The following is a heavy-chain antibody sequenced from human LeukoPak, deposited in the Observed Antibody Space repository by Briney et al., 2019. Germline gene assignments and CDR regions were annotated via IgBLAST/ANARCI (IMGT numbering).Heavy chain of an antibody. D-gene: IGHD2-15*01. CDR3: ARTTEGYCRGRSCYSYYYYMDV. CDR1: GGTISSYY. Sequence: PSETLSLTCTVSGGTISSYYWSWIRQPPGKGLEWIGYIYYSGSTNYNPSLKSRVTISVDSSKNQFSLKLSSVTAADTAVYYCARTTEGYCRGRSCYSYYYYMDVWGKGTTVTVSS. V-gene: IGHV4-59*01. J-gene: IGHJ6*03. CDR2: IYYSGST.